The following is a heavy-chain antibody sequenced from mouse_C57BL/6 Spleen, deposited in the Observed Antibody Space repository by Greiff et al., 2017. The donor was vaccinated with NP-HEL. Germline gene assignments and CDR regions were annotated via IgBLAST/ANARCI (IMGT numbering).Heavy chain of an antibody. CDR3: SRSDDYSFAY. J-gene: IGHJ3*01. CDR2: INPSSGYT. CDR1: GYTFTSYT. D-gene: IGHD2-4*01. Sequence: QVQLQQSGAELARPGASVKMSCKASGYTFTSYTMHWVKQRPGQGLEWIGYINPSSGYTKYNQKFKDKATLTADKSSSTAYMQLRSLTSEDSAVYYCSRSDDYSFAYWGQGTLVTVSA. V-gene: IGHV1-4*01.